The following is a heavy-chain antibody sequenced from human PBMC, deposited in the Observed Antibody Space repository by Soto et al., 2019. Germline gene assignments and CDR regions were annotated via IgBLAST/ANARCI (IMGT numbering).Heavy chain of an antibody. CDR3: ARVSTSDWYFDY. CDR1: GGSVSSGSYY. V-gene: IGHV4-61*01. CDR2: IYYSGST. D-gene: IGHD3-9*01. J-gene: IGHJ4*02. Sequence: SETLSLTCTVSGGSVSSGSYYWSWIRQPPGKGLEWIGYIYYSGSTNYNPSLKSRVTISVDTSKNQFSLKLSSVTAADTAVYYCARVSTSDWYFDYWGQGTLVTVSS.